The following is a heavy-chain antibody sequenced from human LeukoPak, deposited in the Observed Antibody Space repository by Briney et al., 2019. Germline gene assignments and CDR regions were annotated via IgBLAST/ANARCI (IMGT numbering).Heavy chain of an antibody. D-gene: IGHD3-10*01. CDR2: INAGNGNT. V-gene: IGHV1-3*01. CDR1: GYTFTSYA. J-gene: IGHJ4*02. CDR3: ARVSGIGGSYLDY. Sequence: VASVKVSCKASGYTFTSYAMHWVRQAPGQRLEWMGWINAGNGNTKYSQEFQGRVTMTTDTSTSTAYMELRSLRSDDTAVYYCARVSGIGGSYLDYWGQGTLVTVSS.